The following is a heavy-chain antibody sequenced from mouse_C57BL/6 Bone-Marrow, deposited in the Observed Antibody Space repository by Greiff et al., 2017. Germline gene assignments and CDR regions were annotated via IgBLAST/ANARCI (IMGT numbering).Heavy chain of an antibody. CDR3: ARHIYYGYDEGFAY. V-gene: IGHV5-6*01. D-gene: IGHD2-2*01. J-gene: IGHJ3*01. Sequence: EVQRVESGGDLVKPGGSLKLSCAASGFTFSSYGMSWVRQTPDKRLEWVATISSGGSYTYYPDSVKGRFTISRDNDKNTLYMKMSSLKYEDTAMYYCARHIYYGYDEGFAYWGQGTLVSVSA. CDR1: GFTFSSYG. CDR2: ISSGGSYT.